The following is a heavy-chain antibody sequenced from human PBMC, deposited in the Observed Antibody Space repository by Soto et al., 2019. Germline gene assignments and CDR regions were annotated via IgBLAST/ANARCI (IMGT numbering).Heavy chain of an antibody. CDR2: MNTHSNVT. V-gene: IGHV1-8*01. Sequence: ASVKVSCKASGYTFTSYDIHWVRQATGQGLEWMGWMNTHSNVTDCAQKFQGRVTLTWNTSISTAYMELSSLKFDDTAVYYCASQVVEVVETTSLWFDPWGLGTLVTVS. J-gene: IGHJ5*02. CDR3: ASQVVEVVETTSLWFDP. CDR1: GYTFTSYD. D-gene: IGHD2-15*01.